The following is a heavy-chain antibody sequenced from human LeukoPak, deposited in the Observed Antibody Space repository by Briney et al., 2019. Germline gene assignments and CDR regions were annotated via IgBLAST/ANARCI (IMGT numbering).Heavy chain of an antibody. CDR3: ARGGYSGYDPLDY. CDR1: GGSISSGGYY. CDR2: IYYSGST. J-gene: IGHJ4*02. D-gene: IGHD5-12*01. Sequence: SETLSLTCTVSGGSISSGGYYWSWIRQHPGKVLEWIGYIYYSGSTYYNPSLKSRVTISVDTSKNQFSLKLSSVTAADTAVYYCARGGYSGYDPLDYWGQGTLVTVSS. V-gene: IGHV4-31*03.